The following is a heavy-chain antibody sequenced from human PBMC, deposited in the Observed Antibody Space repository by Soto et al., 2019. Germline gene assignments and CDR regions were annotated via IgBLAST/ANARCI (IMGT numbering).Heavy chain of an antibody. CDR3: ARELVYCSGGSCYRYFDY. D-gene: IGHD2-15*01. J-gene: IGHJ4*02. Sequence: ASVKVSCKASGYTFTSYGISWVRQAPGQGLEWMGWISAYNGNTNYAQKLQGRVTMTTDTSTSTAYMELRSLRSDDTAVYYCARELVYCSGGSCYRYFDYWGQGTLVTVSS. CDR2: ISAYNGNT. V-gene: IGHV1-18*01. CDR1: GYTFTSYG.